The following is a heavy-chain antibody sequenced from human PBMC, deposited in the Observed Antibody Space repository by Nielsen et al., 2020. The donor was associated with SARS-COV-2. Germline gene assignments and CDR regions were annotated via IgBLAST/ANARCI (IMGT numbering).Heavy chain of an antibody. V-gene: IGHV4-30-4*07. CDR3: AREYGYSSSSWRYWFDP. J-gene: IGHJ5*02. Sequence: SETLSLTCAVSGGSISSGGYSWSWIRQPPGKGLEWIGYIYYSGSTYYNPSLKSRVTISVDTSKNQFSLKLSSVTAADTAVYYCAREYGYSSSSWRYWFDPWGQGTLVTVSS. D-gene: IGHD6-6*01. CDR1: GGSISSGGYS. CDR2: IYYSGST.